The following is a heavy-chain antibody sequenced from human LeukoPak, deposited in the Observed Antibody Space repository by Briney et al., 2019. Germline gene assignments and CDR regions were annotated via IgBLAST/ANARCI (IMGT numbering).Heavy chain of an antibody. J-gene: IGHJ4*02. CDR2: ISWNSGSI. Sequence: GGSLRLSCAASGFTFDDYAMHWVRQAPGKGLEWVSGISWNSGSIGYADSVKGRFTISRGNAKNSLYLQMNSLRAEDTAVYYCARDLPIVVVPAAPDDYWGQGTLVTVSS. CDR3: ARDLPIVVVPAAPDDY. CDR1: GFTFDDYA. D-gene: IGHD2-2*01. V-gene: IGHV3-9*01.